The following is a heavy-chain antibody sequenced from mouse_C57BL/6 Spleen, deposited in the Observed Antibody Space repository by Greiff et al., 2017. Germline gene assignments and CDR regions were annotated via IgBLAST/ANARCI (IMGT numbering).Heavy chain of an antibody. CDR2: INPGTGNT. J-gene: IGHJ2*01. Sequence: VHLVESGAELVRPGASVKLSCKASGYTFTDYYINWVKQRPGQGLEWIARINPGTGNTYYNEKFKGKATLTADKSSSTAYMQLSSLTSEASAVYFCARRGDYYDYVDYWGQGTTLTVSS. D-gene: IGHD1-1*01. CDR1: GYTFTDYY. V-gene: IGHV1-76*01. CDR3: ARRGDYYDYVDY.